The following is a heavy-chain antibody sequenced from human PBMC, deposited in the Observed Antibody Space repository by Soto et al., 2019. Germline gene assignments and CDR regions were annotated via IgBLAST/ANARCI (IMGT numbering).Heavy chain of an antibody. CDR2: IHYSGST. CDR3: VRDQRGYNSLDY. J-gene: IGHJ4*02. Sequence: QVQLQESGPGLVKPSQTLSLTCSVSGVSLGSGDYHWRWLRQPPGKGLEWIGYIHYSGSTYYNPSLKSRVTISIDTSKNQLSLKLSSVTAADTAVYYCVRDQRGYNSLDYWGQGTLVTVSS. D-gene: IGHD1-20*01. V-gene: IGHV4-30-4*01. CDR1: GVSLGSGDYH.